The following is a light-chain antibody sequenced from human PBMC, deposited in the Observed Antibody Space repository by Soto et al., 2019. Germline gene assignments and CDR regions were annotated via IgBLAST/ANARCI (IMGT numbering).Light chain of an antibody. Sequence: EIVMTQSPATLSVSPGERATLSCRASQSVGSNLAWYQQKPGQAPRLLIYGASTRAPDIPVRFSGSGSGTEFTLIISSLQSEDLGLYYCQQDNNWPPWPFGQGTKVDIK. CDR1: QSVGSN. V-gene: IGKV3-15*01. J-gene: IGKJ1*01. CDR3: QQDNNWPPWP. CDR2: GAS.